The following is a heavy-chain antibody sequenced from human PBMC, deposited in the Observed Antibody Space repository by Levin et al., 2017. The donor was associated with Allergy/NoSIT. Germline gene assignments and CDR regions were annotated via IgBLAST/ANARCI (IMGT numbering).Heavy chain of an antibody. V-gene: IGHV1-8*01. CDR2: MNPNSGNT. CDR3: ARGRVIGDFWSGYYALYYYYYGMDV. J-gene: IGHJ6*02. D-gene: IGHD3-3*01. Sequence: ASVKVSCKASGYTFTSYDINWVRQATGQGLEWMGWMNPNSGNTGYAQKFQGRVTMTRNTSISTAYMELSSLRSEDTAVYYCARGRVIGDFWSGYYALYYYYYGMDVWGQGTTVTVSS. CDR1: GYTFTSYD.